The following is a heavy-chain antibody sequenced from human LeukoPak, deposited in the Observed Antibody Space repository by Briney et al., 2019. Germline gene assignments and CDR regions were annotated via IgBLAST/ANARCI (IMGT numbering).Heavy chain of an antibody. CDR2: IRYDGTTT. D-gene: IGHD2-8*02. CDR1: GFAFGSEA. V-gene: IGHV3-30*02. CDR3: AKEIYCTATTCQGNDAFHI. Sequence: GGSLRLSCAVSGFAFGSEAMSWVRQAPGKGLEWVTFIRYDGTTTYYADSVKGRFTVSRDNSKNTLYLQMSSLKAEDTAVYYCAKEIYCTATTCQGNDAFHIWGQGTVVTVSS. J-gene: IGHJ3*02.